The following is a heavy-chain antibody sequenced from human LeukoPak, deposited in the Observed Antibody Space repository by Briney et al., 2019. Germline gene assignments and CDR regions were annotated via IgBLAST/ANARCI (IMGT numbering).Heavy chain of an antibody. CDR1: DGSISSYY. V-gene: IGHV4-59*08. CDR2: IYYSGST. J-gene: IGHJ4*02. D-gene: IGHD5-18*01. Sequence: PSETLSLTCTVSDGSISSYYWSWIRQPPGKGLEWIGYIYYSGSTNYNPSLKSRVTISVDTSKNQFSLKLSSVTAADTAVYYCASLPAAFPLGYGDYWGQGTLVTVSS. CDR3: ASLPAAFPLGYGDY.